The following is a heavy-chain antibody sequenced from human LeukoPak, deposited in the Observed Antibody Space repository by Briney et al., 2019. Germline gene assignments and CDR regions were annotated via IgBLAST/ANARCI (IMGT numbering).Heavy chain of an antibody. D-gene: IGHD2-2*02. CDR3: ARGGCSSTSCYTPGYNWFDP. Sequence: GASAKVSCKASGYTFTSYYMHWVRQAPGPGLEWMGIINPSGCSTSYAQKFQGRVTMSRDTATSTVYMELSSLRSEDTAVYYCARGGCSSTSCYTPGYNWFDPWGQGTLVTVSS. CDR2: INPSGCST. J-gene: IGHJ5*02. CDR1: GYTFTSYY. V-gene: IGHV1-46*01.